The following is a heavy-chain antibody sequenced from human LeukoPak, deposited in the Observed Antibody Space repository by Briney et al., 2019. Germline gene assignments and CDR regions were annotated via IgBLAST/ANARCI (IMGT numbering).Heavy chain of an antibody. D-gene: IGHD3-22*01. CDR1: GFTLSDYY. Sequence: GGSLRLSCAASGFTLSDYYMSWIRQAPGKGLEWVSYISSSGGTIYYADSVKGRFTISRDNAKNSLYLQMNSLRAEDTAVYYCASRTYYYDSNGYYLSSGSYYFDYWGQGTLVTVSS. V-gene: IGHV3-11*01. J-gene: IGHJ4*02. CDR2: ISSSGGTI. CDR3: ASRTYYYDSNGYYLSSGSYYFDY.